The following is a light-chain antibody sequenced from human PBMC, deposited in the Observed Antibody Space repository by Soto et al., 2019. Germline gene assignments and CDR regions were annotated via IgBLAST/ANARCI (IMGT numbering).Light chain of an antibody. V-gene: IGKV3-20*01. J-gene: IGKJ3*01. CDR2: GAS. CDR1: QSVSSIY. CDR3: QQFGSSPLFT. Sequence: EIVLTQSPGTLSLSPGERATLSCRASQSVSSIYLAWYQQKPGQAPRLLIYGASSRATGIPDRFSGSGSGTDFTLTISRLEPEDFAVYYCQQFGSSPLFTFGPGIKVDVK.